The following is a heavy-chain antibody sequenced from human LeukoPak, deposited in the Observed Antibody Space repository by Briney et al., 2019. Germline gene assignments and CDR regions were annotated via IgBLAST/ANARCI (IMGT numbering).Heavy chain of an antibody. V-gene: IGHV4-34*01. CDR1: GESFSGYY. CDR2: INHSRST. J-gene: IGHJ3*02. Sequence: SETLSLTCAVYGESFSGYYWSWIRQPPAKGLEWVGEINHSRSTNYNPSLKSRVTISVDTYQSHFSLRLSSVTAADTAVYHCARGLLHRWSDAFDIWGQGTMVTVSS. D-gene: IGHD1-1*01. CDR3: ARGLLHRWSDAFDI.